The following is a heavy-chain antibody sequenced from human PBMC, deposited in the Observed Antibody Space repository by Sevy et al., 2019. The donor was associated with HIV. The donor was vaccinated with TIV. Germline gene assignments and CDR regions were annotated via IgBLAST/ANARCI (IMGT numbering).Heavy chain of an antibody. J-gene: IGHJ4*02. CDR1: GFPFSSYY. V-gene: IGHV3-21*06. Sequence: GGSLRLSCAASGFPFSSYYMHWVRRAPGKGLEWVASITSTTGETSHAYSVKGRFTITRDNAKNSVYLQMNNLRVADTALYYCAREGYGSGNYPFDYWGQGALVTVSS. CDR3: AREGYGSGNYPFDY. D-gene: IGHD3-10*01. CDR2: ITSTTGET.